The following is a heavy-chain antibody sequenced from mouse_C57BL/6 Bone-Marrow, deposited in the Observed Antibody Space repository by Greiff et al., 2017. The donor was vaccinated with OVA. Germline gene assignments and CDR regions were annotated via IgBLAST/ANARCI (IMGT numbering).Heavy chain of an antibody. D-gene: IGHD3-2*02. CDR3: ARDSSGYGGDY. CDR1: GFTFSSYA. J-gene: IGHJ2*01. V-gene: IGHV5-4*01. Sequence: EVKVVESGGGLVKPGGSLKLSCAASGFTFSSYAMSWVRQTPEKRLEWVATISDGGSYTYYPENVKGRFTISRDNAKNNLYLQMSHLKAEDTAMYYCARDSSGYGGDYWGQGTTLTVSS. CDR2: ISDGGSYT.